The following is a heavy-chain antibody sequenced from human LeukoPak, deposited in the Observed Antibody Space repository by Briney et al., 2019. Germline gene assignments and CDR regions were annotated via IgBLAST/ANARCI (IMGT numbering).Heavy chain of an antibody. CDR3: ARGPNYGDRVDYFDY. D-gene: IGHD4-17*01. CDR1: GFIFRNHW. CDR2: IKQGGNEK. J-gene: IGHJ4*02. V-gene: IGHV3-7*01. Sequence: GGSLRLSCAASGFIFRNHWMSWVREVPGRGLEWVAHIKQGGNEKHYVDSVEGRFTLSRDDSKNSLYLQMNSLRVDDSAVYYCARGPNYGDRVDYFDYWGQGTLVTVSS.